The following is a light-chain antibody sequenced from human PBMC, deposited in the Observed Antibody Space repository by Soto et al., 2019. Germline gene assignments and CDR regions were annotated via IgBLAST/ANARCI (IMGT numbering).Light chain of an antibody. Sequence: DIVMTQSPDSLAVSLGERATINCKSSQRVLYSSNNKNYLAWYQQKPRQPPKLLIYWASTPESGVPDRFSGSGSGTDFTLTISSLQAEDVAVYYYQQYCSTPLAFDQGTKVEPK. CDR1: QRVLYSSNNKNY. J-gene: IGKJ1*01. CDR2: WAS. CDR3: QQYCSTPLA. V-gene: IGKV4-1*01.